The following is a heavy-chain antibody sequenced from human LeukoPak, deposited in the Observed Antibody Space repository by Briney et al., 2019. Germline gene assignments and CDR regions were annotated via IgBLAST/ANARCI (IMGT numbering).Heavy chain of an antibody. J-gene: IGHJ3*02. Sequence: GGSLRLSCTVSGFTVSSNSMSWVRQAPGKGLEWVSFIYSDNTHYSDSVKGRFTISRDNSKNTLYLQMNSLRAEDTAVYYCAREGQLDTAMAVDAFDIWGQGTMVTVSS. V-gene: IGHV3-53*01. D-gene: IGHD5-18*01. CDR3: AREGQLDTAMAVDAFDI. CDR2: IYSDNT. CDR1: GFTVSSNS.